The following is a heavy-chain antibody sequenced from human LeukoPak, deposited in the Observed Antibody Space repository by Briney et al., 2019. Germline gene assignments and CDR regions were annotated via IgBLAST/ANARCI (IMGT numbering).Heavy chain of an antibody. CDR1: GFTFSNYA. J-gene: IGHJ4*02. Sequence: PGGSLRLSCVASGFTFSNYAMSWVRLAPGRGLEWVSVISGSGLTTFYADSVKGRFTISRDNSKNTLYLQMNSLRAEDTAVYYCAKERWEQSRDNYFDYWGQETLVTVSS. D-gene: IGHD1-26*01. V-gene: IGHV3-23*01. CDR3: AKERWEQSRDNYFDY. CDR2: ISGSGLTT.